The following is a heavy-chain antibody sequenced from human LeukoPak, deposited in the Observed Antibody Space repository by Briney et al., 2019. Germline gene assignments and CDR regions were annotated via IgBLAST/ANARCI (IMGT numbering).Heavy chain of an antibody. J-gene: IGHJ4*02. CDR2: IYHSGTT. D-gene: IGHD3-3*01. V-gene: IGHV4-30-2*01. CDR1: GVSISSGGYF. CDR3: ARGSYDFWSGYYRGSDY. Sequence: SETLSLTCSVSGVSISSGGYFWSWIRQPPGKGLEWIGYIYHSGTTYYNPSLKSRVTISVDRSKNQFSLRLNSVTAADTAVYYCARGSYDFWSGYYRGSDYWGQGTLVTVSS.